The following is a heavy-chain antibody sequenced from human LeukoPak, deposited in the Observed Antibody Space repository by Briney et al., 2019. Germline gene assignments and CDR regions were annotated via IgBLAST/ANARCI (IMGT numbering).Heavy chain of an antibody. CDR3: ARGYNYALGHYYYMDV. CDR1: GGSISTGGYY. D-gene: IGHD5-18*01. CDR2: IYYSGST. V-gene: IGHV4-31*03. Sequence: SETLSLSCTVSGGSISTGGYYWSWLRQHPGKGLEWIGYIYYSGSTYYNPSLKSRVTISVDTSKNQFSLKLSSVTAADTAVYYCARGYNYALGHYYYMDVWGKGTTVTVSS. J-gene: IGHJ6*03.